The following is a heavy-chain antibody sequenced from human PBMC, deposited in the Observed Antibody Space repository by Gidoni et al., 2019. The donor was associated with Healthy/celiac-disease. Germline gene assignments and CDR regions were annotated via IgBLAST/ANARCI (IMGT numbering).Heavy chain of an antibody. D-gene: IGHD3-10*01. V-gene: IGHV3-74*01. CDR1: GFTFSSYW. CDR3: ARVRDPTELLSVYYYYGMDV. CDR2: INSDGSST. J-gene: IGHJ6*02. Sequence: EVQLVESGGGLVQPGGSLRLSCAASGFTFSSYWMHWVRQAPGKGLVWVSRINSDGSSTSYADSVKGRFTISRDNAKNTLYLQMNSLRAEDTAVYYCARVRDPTELLSVYYYYGMDVWGQGTTVTVSS.